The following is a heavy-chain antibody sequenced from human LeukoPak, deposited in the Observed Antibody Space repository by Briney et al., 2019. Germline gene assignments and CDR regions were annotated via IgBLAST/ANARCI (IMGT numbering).Heavy chain of an antibody. D-gene: IGHD3-22*01. Sequence: SVQVSCKASGGTFSSYAISWVRQAPGQGLEWMGRIIPIFGTANYAQKFQGRVTITTDESTSTAYMELSSLRSEDTAVYYCARDSPVDYYYDSSGYYNHSDYCGQGTLVTVSS. CDR1: GGTFSSYA. CDR2: IIPIFGTA. V-gene: IGHV1-69*05. CDR3: ARDSPVDYYYDSSGYYNHSDY. J-gene: IGHJ4*02.